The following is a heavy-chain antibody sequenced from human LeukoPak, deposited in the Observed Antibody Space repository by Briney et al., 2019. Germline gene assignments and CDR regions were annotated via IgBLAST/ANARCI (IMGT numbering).Heavy chain of an antibody. V-gene: IGHV3-23*01. CDR2: ISGSGGST. D-gene: IGHD3-22*01. Sequence: PGGSLRLSCAASGFIFSSYAMSWVRQAPGKGLEWVSAISGSGGSTYYADSVKGRFTISRDNSKNTLYLQMNSLRAEDTAVYYCAKVGSSGYLSYFDYWGQGTLVTVSS. CDR1: GFIFSSYA. CDR3: AKVGSSGYLSYFDY. J-gene: IGHJ4*02.